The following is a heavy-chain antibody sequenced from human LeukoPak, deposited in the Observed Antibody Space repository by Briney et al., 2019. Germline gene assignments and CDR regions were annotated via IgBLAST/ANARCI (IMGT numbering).Heavy chain of an antibody. D-gene: IGHD6-13*01. Sequence: ASVKVSCKASGYTFTSYGISWVRQAPGQGLEWMGWISAYNGNTHYAQKLQGRVTMTTDTSTSTAYMELSRLRSDDTAVYYCARELAAAGTIVYYYYMDVWGKGTTVTVSS. CDR2: ISAYNGNT. V-gene: IGHV1-18*01. CDR3: ARELAAAGTIVYYYYMDV. J-gene: IGHJ6*03. CDR1: GYTFTSYG.